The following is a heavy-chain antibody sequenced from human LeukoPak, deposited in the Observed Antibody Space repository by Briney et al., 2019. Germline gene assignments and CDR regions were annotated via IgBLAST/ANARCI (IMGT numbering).Heavy chain of an antibody. J-gene: IGHJ4*02. V-gene: IGHV1-18*01. CDR3: ARGEAAPQAPDY. CDR2: ISGYNDNT. CDR1: GYTFASYG. D-gene: IGHD6-13*01. Sequence: GASVKVSCKASGYTFASYGITWVRQAPGQGLEWMGWISGYNDNTNYAQKLQGRVSMTTDTSTSTAYMELRSLRSDDTAVYFCARGEAAPQAPDYWGRGTLVTVSS.